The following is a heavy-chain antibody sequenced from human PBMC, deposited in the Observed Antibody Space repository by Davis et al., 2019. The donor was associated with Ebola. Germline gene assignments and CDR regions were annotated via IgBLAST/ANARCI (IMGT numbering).Heavy chain of an antibody. J-gene: IGHJ6*03. CDR3: AKVKYGYYYYMDV. D-gene: IGHD4-17*01. V-gene: IGHV3-23*01. CDR1: GFTFSSYA. Sequence: GESLKISCAASGFTFSSYAMSWVRQAPGKGLEWVSAISGSGGSTYYADSVKGRFTISRDNSKNTLYLQMNSLRAEDTAVYYCAKVKYGYYYYMDVWGKGTTVTVSS. CDR2: ISGSGGST.